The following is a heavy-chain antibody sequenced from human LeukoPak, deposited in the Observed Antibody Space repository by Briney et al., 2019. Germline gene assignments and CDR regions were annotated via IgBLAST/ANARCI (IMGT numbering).Heavy chain of an antibody. V-gene: IGHV3-15*01. Sequence: PGGSLRLSCAASGFTFSNPWMSWVRHAPEEGLEWGGRIRSKTDGGTADYAAPVKDRIIISRDDSKNTLYLQMNSLKNEDTAVYYCTTGTYWGQGTLVTVSS. CDR3: TTGTY. J-gene: IGHJ4*02. CDR2: IRSKTDGGTA. CDR1: GFTFSNPW.